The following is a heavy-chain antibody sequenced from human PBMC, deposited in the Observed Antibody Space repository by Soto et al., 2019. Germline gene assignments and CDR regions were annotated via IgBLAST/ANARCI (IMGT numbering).Heavy chain of an antibody. CDR3: ARDRLGATGDC. V-gene: IGHV1-18*01. CDR1: GYTFTSYG. Sequence: QVQLVQSGAEVKKPGASVKVSCKASGYTFTSYGISWVRQAPGQGLEWMGWISAYNANTKYAQKLQGRVTMTTDTSTSTSYVELRSLRSDDTAVCFCARDRLGATGDCWGPGTLVTVSS. D-gene: IGHD1-26*01. J-gene: IGHJ4*02. CDR2: ISAYNANT.